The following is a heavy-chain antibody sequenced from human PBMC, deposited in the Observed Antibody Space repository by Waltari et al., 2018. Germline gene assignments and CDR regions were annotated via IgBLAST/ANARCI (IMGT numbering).Heavy chain of an antibody. Sequence: QLELQESGPGLVKPSETPSLTCIVSGASISISSRDYWGWIRQPPGKGLEWIGSIYSGGATHYNPSLTSRVTLSVDTSKNQFSLRLRSVTAADTAVYYCARYIVGTMVDYWSPGTLVTVSS. J-gene: IGHJ4*02. CDR3: ARYIVGTMVDY. V-gene: IGHV4-39*01. D-gene: IGHD2-21*01. CDR2: IYSGGAT. CDR1: GASISISSRDY.